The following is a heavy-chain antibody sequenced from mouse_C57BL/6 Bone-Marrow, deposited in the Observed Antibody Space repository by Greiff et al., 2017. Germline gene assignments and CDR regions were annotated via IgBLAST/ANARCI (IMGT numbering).Heavy chain of an antibody. Sequence: QVQLKQPGAELVKPGASVTLSCKASGYTFTSYWMHWVKQRPGQGLEWIGMIHPNSGSTNYNEKLKSKATLTVDKSSSTAYMQLSSLTSEDSAVYYCARSVTSVASYYAMDYWGQGTSVTVSS. D-gene: IGHD1-1*01. V-gene: IGHV1-64*01. CDR3: ARSVTSVASYYAMDY. CDR2: IHPNSGST. J-gene: IGHJ4*01. CDR1: GYTFTSYW.